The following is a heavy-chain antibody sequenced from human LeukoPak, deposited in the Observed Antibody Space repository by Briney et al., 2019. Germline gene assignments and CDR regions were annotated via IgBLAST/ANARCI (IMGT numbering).Heavy chain of an antibody. Sequence: SETLSLTCTVSGGSISSGGYYWSWIRQHPGKGLEWIGYIYYSGSTYYNPSLKSRVTISVDTSKNQFSLKLSSVTAADTAVYYCARGRSGTFDYWGQGTLVTVSS. CDR3: ARGRSGTFDY. CDR2: IYYSGST. J-gene: IGHJ4*02. V-gene: IGHV4-31*03. CDR1: GGSISSGGYY. D-gene: IGHD5-12*01.